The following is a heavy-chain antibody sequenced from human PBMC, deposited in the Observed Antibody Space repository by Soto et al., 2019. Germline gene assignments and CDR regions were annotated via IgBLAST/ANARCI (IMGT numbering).Heavy chain of an antibody. CDR1: GFTFSSYA. D-gene: IGHD1-26*01. CDR3: AKDKVVGGTAHFDY. J-gene: IGHJ4*02. V-gene: IGHV3-23*01. CDR2: ISGSGGST. Sequence: PGGSLRLSCAASGFTFSSYAMSWVRQAPGKGLEWVSAISGSGGSTYYADSVKGRFTISRDDSKNTLYLQMNSLRAEDTAVYYCAKDKVVGGTAHFDYWGQGTLVTVSS.